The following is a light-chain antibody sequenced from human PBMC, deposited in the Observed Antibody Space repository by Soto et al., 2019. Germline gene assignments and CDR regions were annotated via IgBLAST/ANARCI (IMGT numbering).Light chain of an antibody. V-gene: IGKV3-20*01. J-gene: IGKJ1*01. CDR3: QQFQSSLRT. CDR2: GPS. Sequence: IVLTQSPGTLSLSPGETATLSCRASESLSSHSIAWYQQKPGQAPRLLIYGPSGRATGIPDRISGSGSGTDFTLTISGLEPEDFAMYYCQQFQSSLRTFGQGTKVEV. CDR1: ESLSSHS.